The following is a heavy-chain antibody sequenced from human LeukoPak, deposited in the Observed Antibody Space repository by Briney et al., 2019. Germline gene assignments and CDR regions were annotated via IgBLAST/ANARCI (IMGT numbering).Heavy chain of an antibody. Sequence: GESLKISCEGSDYDFINYWIAWVRQMPVKGLEWMGIIYPGDSDTRYSPSFQGQVTISIDKSISTAYLQWSSLKASNSAMYYCARLKVAGTPDYWGQGTLVTVSS. J-gene: IGHJ4*02. CDR2: IYPGDSDT. D-gene: IGHD6-19*01. CDR3: ARLKVAGTPDY. CDR1: DYDFINYW. V-gene: IGHV5-51*01.